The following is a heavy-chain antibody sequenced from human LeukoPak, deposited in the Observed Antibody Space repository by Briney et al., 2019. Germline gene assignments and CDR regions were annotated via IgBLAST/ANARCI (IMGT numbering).Heavy chain of an antibody. Sequence: GGSLRLSCAASGFIFSGYSMNWVRQAPGKGLEWVSYISSGSSTIYYADPVKGRFTISRDNAKNSLYLQMNSLRAEDTAVYYCARVLDFWSGYYFDYWGQGTLVTVSS. CDR3: ARVLDFWSGYYFDY. CDR1: GFIFSGYS. V-gene: IGHV3-48*04. D-gene: IGHD3-3*01. CDR2: ISSGSSTI. J-gene: IGHJ4*02.